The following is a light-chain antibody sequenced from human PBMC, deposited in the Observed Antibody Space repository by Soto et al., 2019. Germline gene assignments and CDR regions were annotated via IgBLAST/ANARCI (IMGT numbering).Light chain of an antibody. CDR1: QSVSSSTY. CDR2: DAS. Sequence: EIVLTQSPGTLSLSPGERATLSCRASQSVSSSTYLAWYQQKPGQAPRLLIYDASSRATGIPDRFSGSGSGADFTLTISRLEPEDFAVYYCQQYGSAPPYTFGQGTKLELK. V-gene: IGKV3-20*01. J-gene: IGKJ2*01. CDR3: QQYGSAPPYT.